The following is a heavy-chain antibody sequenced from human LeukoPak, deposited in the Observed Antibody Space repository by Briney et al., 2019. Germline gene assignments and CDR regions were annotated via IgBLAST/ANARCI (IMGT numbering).Heavy chain of an antibody. Sequence: PSETLSLTCTVSGDSISSYYWSWIRQPPGKGLEWIGYIYYSGSTNYNPSLKSRVTISVDTSKNQFSLKLSSVTAADTAVYYCARLLVRAYSSGVGGRAFDIWGQGTMVTVSS. CDR3: ARLLVRAYSSGVGGRAFDI. D-gene: IGHD6-19*01. V-gene: IGHV4-59*08. CDR1: GDSISSYY. CDR2: IYYSGST. J-gene: IGHJ3*02.